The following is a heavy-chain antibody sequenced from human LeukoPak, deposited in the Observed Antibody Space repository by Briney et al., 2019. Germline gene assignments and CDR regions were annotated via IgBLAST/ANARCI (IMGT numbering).Heavy chain of an antibody. CDR2: IYYSGST. Sequence: SETLSLTCTVTGGSFTTYYWSWIRQPPGKGLEWIGYIYYSGSTNYNPSLKSRVTISLDTSKNQFSLKLSSVTAADTAVYHCATAMYCSSPSCFDYWGQGTLVTVSS. CDR3: ATAMYCSSPSCFDY. V-gene: IGHV4-59*01. J-gene: IGHJ4*02. CDR1: GGSFTTYY. D-gene: IGHD2-2*01.